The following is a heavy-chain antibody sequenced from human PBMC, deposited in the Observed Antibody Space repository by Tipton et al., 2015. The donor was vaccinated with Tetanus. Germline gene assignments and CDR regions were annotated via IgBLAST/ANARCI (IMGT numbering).Heavy chain of an antibody. J-gene: IGHJ5*02. D-gene: IGHD3-10*01. CDR3: ARLPKHYSASGST. Sequence: QLVQSGAEVKKPGESLKISCTGSGYNFNIYWIAWVRQKPGKGLEWMGIIYPGDSAATYSPSFQGQVTISADKSIDTAYLQWTSLKTSDTAIYFCARLPKHYSASGSTWGQGTLVSVSS. CDR2: IYPGDSAA. CDR1: GYNFNIYW. V-gene: IGHV5-51*01.